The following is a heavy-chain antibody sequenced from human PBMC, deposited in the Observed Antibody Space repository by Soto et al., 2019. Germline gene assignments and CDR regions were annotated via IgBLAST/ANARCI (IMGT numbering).Heavy chain of an antibody. CDR3: ARVGSITGTQHFDY. J-gene: IGHJ4*02. V-gene: IGHV4-30-4*01. CDR2: IYYSVST. CDR1: GGSISSGDYY. D-gene: IGHD1-7*01. Sequence: QVQLQESGPGLVKPSQTLSLTCTVSGGSISSGDYYWSWIRQPPGKGLEWIGYIYYSVSTYYNPYLKSRVTISLDTSQNQFSLKLSSVTAADTAVYYCARVGSITGTQHFDYCGQGILVTVSS.